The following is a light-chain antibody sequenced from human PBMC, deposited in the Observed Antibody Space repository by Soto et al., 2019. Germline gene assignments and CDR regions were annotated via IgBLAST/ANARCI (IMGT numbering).Light chain of an antibody. CDR1: SSDVGGYNY. V-gene: IGLV2-14*01. Sequence: VLTQPASVSGSPGQSITISCTGTSSDVGGYNYVSWYQQHPGKAPKLMIYDVSNRPSGVSNRFSGSKSGNTASLTISGLQAEDETYYYCSSYTSSSTLVFGTGTKVTVL. CDR3: SSYTSSSTLV. CDR2: DVS. J-gene: IGLJ1*01.